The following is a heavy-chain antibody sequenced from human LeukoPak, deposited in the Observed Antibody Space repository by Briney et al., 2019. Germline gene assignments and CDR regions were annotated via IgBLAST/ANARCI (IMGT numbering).Heavy chain of an antibody. V-gene: IGHV4-59*12. J-gene: IGHJ4*02. CDR2: IYYSGST. D-gene: IGHD3-22*01. CDR1: GHSISSYY. Sequence: SETLSLTCTVSGHSISSYYWSWIRQPPGKGLEWIGFIYYSGSTNYNPSLKSRVTISVDTSKNQFSLKLSSVTAADTAVYYCARAPTYYYDSSGYNFDYWGQGTLVTVSS. CDR3: ARAPTYYYDSSGYNFDY.